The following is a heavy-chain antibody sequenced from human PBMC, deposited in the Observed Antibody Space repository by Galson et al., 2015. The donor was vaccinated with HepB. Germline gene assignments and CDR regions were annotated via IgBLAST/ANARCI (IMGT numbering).Heavy chain of an antibody. Sequence: SLRLSCAASGFAVSSNYMSWVRQAPGKGLEWVSIIYSGGTTYYADSVKGRFTISRDNSKNTLYLQMNSLRAEDTAVYYCARGRGLYCSSTSCPSLWFDYWGQGTLVTVSS. CDR3: ARGRGLYCSSTSCPSLWFDY. D-gene: IGHD2-2*01. V-gene: IGHV3-53*01. CDR1: GFAVSSNY. J-gene: IGHJ4*02. CDR2: IYSGGTT.